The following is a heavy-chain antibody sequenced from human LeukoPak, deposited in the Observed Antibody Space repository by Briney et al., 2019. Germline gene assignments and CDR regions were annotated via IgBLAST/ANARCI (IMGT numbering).Heavy chain of an antibody. CDR1: GYTFTGYY. J-gene: IGHJ4*02. D-gene: IGHD2-21*02. Sequence: ASVKVSCKASGYTFTGYYLHWVRQAPGQGLEWMGWINPNSGGTNYAQKFQGRVTMTRDTSISTAYMELSRLRSDDTAVYYCARGAALAYCGGDCSENFDYWGQGTLVTVSS. CDR3: ARGAALAYCGGDCSENFDY. CDR2: INPNSGGT. V-gene: IGHV1-2*02.